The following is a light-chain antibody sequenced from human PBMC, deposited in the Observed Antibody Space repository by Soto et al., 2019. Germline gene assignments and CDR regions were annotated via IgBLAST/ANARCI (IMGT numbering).Light chain of an antibody. J-gene: IGLJ1*01. CDR2: DVN. CDR1: SIDVGAYNY. CDR3: GSWTSGATYV. V-gene: IGLV2-14*03. Sequence: SGSPCHSITISYAGPSIDVGAYNYVSWYQHHPGKAPKLMIYDVNNRPSGDSNRFSGSKSGNTASLTISGLQAEDEADYYCGSWTSGATYVFGSGTKVTVL.